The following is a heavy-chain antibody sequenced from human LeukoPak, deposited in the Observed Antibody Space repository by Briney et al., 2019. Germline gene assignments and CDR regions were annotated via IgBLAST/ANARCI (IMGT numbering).Heavy chain of an antibody. CDR2: ISSSGSTI. CDR3: ARELKQLVLKNDYYYGMDV. CDR1: GFTLSSYE. Sequence: GGSLRLSCAASGFTLSSYEMNWVRQAPGKGLEWVSYISSSGSTIYYADSVKGRFTISRDNAKNSLYLQMNGLRAEDTAVYYCARELKQLVLKNDYYYGMDVWGQGTTVTVSS. J-gene: IGHJ6*02. D-gene: IGHD6-13*01. V-gene: IGHV3-48*03.